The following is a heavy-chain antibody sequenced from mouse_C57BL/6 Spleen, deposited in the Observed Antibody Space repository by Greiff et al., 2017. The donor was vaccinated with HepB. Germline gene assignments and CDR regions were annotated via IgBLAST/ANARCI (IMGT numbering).Heavy chain of an antibody. V-gene: IGHV5-16*01. CDR3: ARDGGTTVVPFDY. CDR1: GFTFSDYY. Sequence: EVKLVESEGGLVQPGSSMKLSCTASGFTFSDYYMAWVRQVPEKGLEWVANINYDGSSTYYLDSLKSRFIISRDNAKNILYLQMSSLKSEDTATYYCARDGGTTVVPFDYWGQGTTLTVSS. D-gene: IGHD1-1*01. CDR2: INYDGSST. J-gene: IGHJ2*01.